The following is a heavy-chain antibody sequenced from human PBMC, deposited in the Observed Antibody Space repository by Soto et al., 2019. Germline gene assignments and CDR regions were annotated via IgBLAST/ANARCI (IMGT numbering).Heavy chain of an antibody. Sequence: SVKVSCKASGYTFTSYYMHWVRQAPGQGLEWMGIINPSGGSTSYAQKFQGRVTMTRDTSTSTVYMELSSLRSEDTAVYYCARAASAYSSYDNWFDPWGQGTLVTVSS. D-gene: IGHD6-6*01. CDR1: GYTFTSYY. V-gene: IGHV1-46*01. CDR3: ARAASAYSSYDNWFDP. CDR2: INPSGGST. J-gene: IGHJ5*02.